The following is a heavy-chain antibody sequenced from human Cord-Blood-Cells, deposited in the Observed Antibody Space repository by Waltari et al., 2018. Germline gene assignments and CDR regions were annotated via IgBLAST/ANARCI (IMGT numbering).Heavy chain of an antibody. CDR3: ARTSIVGATRYYYYGMDV. CDR2: INPNRGGT. CDR1: GYTFTGYY. Sequence: QVQLVQSGAEVKKPGASVKVSCKASGYTFTGYYMHWVRQAPGKGLEWMGWINPNRGGTNYAQKFQGWVTMTRDTSISTAYMELSRLRSDDTAVYYCARTSIVGATRYYYYGMDVWGQGTTVTVSS. D-gene: IGHD1-26*01. J-gene: IGHJ6*02. V-gene: IGHV1-2*04.